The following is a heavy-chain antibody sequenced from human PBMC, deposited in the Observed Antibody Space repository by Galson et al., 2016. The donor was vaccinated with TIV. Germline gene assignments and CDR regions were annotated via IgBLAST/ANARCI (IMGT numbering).Heavy chain of an antibody. J-gene: IGHJ4*02. D-gene: IGHD6-6*01. CDR1: GGSVSHTSYY. CDR2: IYYTGIT. V-gene: IGHV4-39*07. CDR3: ARTTGAGVAARVLFDF. Sequence: VSGGSVSHTSYYWGWIRQPPRKGLEWIGTIYYTGITFYNPSLESRVTISVDTSKNQFSLKLSSVSAADTAVYYCARTTGAGVAARVLFDFWGLGTLVTVSS.